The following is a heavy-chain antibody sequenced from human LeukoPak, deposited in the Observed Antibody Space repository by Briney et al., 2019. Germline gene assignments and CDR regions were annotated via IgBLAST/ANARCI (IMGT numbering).Heavy chain of an antibody. J-gene: IGHJ4*02. D-gene: IGHD3-16*02. CDR1: GGSVSSSQNS. V-gene: IGHV4-39*02. CDR2: IFSSGST. CDR3: ARDYDYVWGSYRYTFDY. Sequence: MSSETLSLTCVVSGGSVSSSQNSWGWIRQPPGKGLEWVGTIFSSGSTYYNPSLRTRVSISVDKAKNQFSLDLGSVTAADTAVYYCARDYDYVWGSYRYTFDYWGQGTLVTVSS.